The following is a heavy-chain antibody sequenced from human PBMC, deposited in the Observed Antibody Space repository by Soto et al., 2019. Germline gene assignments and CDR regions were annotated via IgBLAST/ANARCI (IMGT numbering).Heavy chain of an antibody. CDR2: IYYSGSS. Sequence: SETLSLTCTVSGGSISSGAYYWSWIRQLPGKGLEWIGYIYYSGSSYYNPSLKSRVTISADTSKNQFSLNLSSVTAADTAVYYCARDATVFGVVSDYDSYGMDVWGQGTTVTVSS. V-gene: IGHV4-31*03. J-gene: IGHJ6*02. CDR1: GGSISSGAYY. CDR3: ARDATVFGVVSDYDSYGMDV. D-gene: IGHD3-3*01.